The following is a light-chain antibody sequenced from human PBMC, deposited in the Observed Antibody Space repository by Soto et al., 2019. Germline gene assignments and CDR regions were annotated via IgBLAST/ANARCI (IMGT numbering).Light chain of an antibody. V-gene: IGLV2-14*01. CDR2: EVG. CDR1: NSDIGGYNY. Sequence: QSVLTQPASVSASPGQSIIISCTGTNSDIGGYNYVSWYQQHPGKAPKLMIYEVGNRPSGVSNRFSGSKSGNTAFLTISGLQAEDEADYYCTSYTSSITYVFGTGTKLTVL. CDR3: TSYTSSITYV. J-gene: IGLJ1*01.